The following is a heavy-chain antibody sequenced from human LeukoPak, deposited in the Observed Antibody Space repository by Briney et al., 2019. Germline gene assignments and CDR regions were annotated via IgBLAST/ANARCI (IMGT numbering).Heavy chain of an antibody. J-gene: IGHJ4*02. V-gene: IGHV4-59*08. CDR2: IYYSGST. D-gene: IGHD1-26*01. CDR3: ARLHSGSYSSPTYFDY. Sequence: SETLSLTCTVSGGSISSYYWSWVRQPPGKGLEWIGYIYYSGSTNYNPSLKSRVTISVDTSKNQFSLKMSSVTAPDTAVYYCARLHSGSYSSPTYFDYWGQGTLVTVSS. CDR1: GGSISSYY.